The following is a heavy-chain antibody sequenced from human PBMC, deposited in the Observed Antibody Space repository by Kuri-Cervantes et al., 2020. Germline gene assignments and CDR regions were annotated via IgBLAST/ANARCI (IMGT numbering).Heavy chain of an antibody. CDR1: GFTVSSNY. Sequence: GESLKISCAASGFTVSSNYMSWVRQAPGKGLEWVAVIWDDGSNKHYVDSVKGRFTISRDNSKNTLYLRMNSLRVEDTAVYYCARYCGDGSCYNWGQGTLVTVSS. CDR3: ARYCGDGSCYN. D-gene: IGHD2-15*01. J-gene: IGHJ4*02. V-gene: IGHV3-33*08. CDR2: IWDDGSNK.